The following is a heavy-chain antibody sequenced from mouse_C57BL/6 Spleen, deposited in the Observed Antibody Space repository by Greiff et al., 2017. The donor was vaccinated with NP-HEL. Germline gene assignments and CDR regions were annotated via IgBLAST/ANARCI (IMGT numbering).Heavy chain of an antibody. V-gene: IGHV3-6*01. CDR1: GYSITSGYY. Sequence: EVQLQQSGPGLVKPSQSLSLTCSVTGYSITSGYYWNWIRQFPGNKLEWMGYISYDGSNNYNPSLKNRISITRDTSKNQFFLKLNSVTTEDTATYYCARGPIYYDYVGWFAYWGQRTLVTVSA. CDR3: ARGPIYYDYVGWFAY. CDR2: ISYDGSN. J-gene: IGHJ3*01. D-gene: IGHD2-4*01.